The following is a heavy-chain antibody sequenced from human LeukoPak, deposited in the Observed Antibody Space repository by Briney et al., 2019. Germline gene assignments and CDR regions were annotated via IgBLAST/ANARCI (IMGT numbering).Heavy chain of an antibody. J-gene: IGHJ4*02. CDR3: ARVVARFGELCFGY. CDR1: GYTFTGYY. V-gene: IGHV1-2*02. D-gene: IGHD3-10*01. Sequence: ASVKVSCKASGYTFTGYYMHWVRQAPGQGLEWMGWINPNSGGTNYAQKFQGRVNMTRDTSISTAYMELSRLRSDDTAVYYCARVVARFGELCFGYWGQGTLVTVSS. CDR2: INPNSGGT.